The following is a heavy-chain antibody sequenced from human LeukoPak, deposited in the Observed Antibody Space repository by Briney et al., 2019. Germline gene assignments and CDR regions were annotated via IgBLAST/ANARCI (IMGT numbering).Heavy chain of an antibody. CDR3: ARGNLPITMIVVVITSPDY. V-gene: IGHV1-46*01. D-gene: IGHD3-22*01. CDR1: GYTFTSYA. J-gene: IGHJ4*02. CDR2: INPSGGST. Sequence: ASVKVSCKASGYTFTSYAMHWVRQAPGQGLEWMGIINPSGGSTSYAQKFQGRVTMTRDTSTSTVYMELSSLRSEDTAVYYCARGNLPITMIVVVITSPDYWGQGTLVTVSS.